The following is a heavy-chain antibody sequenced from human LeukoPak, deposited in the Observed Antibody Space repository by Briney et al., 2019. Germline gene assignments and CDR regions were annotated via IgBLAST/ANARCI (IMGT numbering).Heavy chain of an antibody. V-gene: IGHV4-61*02. D-gene: IGHD6-13*01. J-gene: IGHJ3*02. CDR1: GGSISSGSYY. Sequence: SETLSLTCTVSGGSISSGSYYWSWIRQPAGKGLEWIGRIYTSGSTNYNPSLKSRVTISVDTSKNQFSLKLSSVTAADTAVYYCARSKAAVGIDAFDIWGQGTMVTVSS. CDR2: IYTSGST. CDR3: ARSKAAVGIDAFDI.